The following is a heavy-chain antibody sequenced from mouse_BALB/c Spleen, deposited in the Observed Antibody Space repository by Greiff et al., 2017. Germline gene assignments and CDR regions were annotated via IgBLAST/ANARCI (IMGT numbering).Heavy chain of an antibody. V-gene: IGHV10-3*03. J-gene: IGHJ4*01. CDR2: IRSKSNNYAT. CDR3: VRENGGYAMDY. CDR1: GFTFNTYA. Sequence: EVKVVESGGGLVQPKGSLKLSCAASGFTFNTYAMHWVCQAPGKGLEWVARIRSKSNNYATYYADSVKDRFTISRDDSQSMLYLQMNNLKTEDTAMYYCVRENGGYAMDYWGQGTSVTVSS.